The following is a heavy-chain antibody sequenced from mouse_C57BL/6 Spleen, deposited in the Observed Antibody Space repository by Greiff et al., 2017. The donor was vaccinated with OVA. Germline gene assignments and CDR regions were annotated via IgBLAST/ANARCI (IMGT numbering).Heavy chain of an antibody. V-gene: IGHV1-19*01. D-gene: IGHD2-4*01. J-gene: IGHJ3*01. CDR3: ARAYDYDEAY. CDR2: INPYNGGT. Sequence: VQLKESGPVLVKPGASVKMSCKASGYTFTDYYMNWVKQSHGKSLEWIGVINPYNGGTSYNQKFKGKATLTVDKSSSTAYMELNSLTSEDSAVYYCARAYDYDEAYWGQGTLVTVSA. CDR1: GYTFTDYY.